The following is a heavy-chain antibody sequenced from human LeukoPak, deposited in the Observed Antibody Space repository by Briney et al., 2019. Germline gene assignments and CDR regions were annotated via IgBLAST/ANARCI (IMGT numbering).Heavy chain of an antibody. V-gene: IGHV1-24*01. CDR2: FDPEDGET. J-gene: IGHJ4*02. Sequence: ASVKVSCKVSGYTLTELSMHWVRQAPGKGLEWMGGFDPEDGETIYAQKFQGRVTMTEDTSTDTAYMELSSLRSEDTAMYYCATSITMIVGHSLDYWGQGTLVTVSS. CDR1: GYTLTELS. D-gene: IGHD3-22*01. CDR3: ATSITMIVGHSLDY.